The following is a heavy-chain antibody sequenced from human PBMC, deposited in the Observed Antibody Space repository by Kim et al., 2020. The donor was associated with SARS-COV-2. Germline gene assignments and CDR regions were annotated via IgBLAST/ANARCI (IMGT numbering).Heavy chain of an antibody. CDR2: IWYDGSNK. D-gene: IGHD3-10*01. CDR1: GFTFSSYG. V-gene: IGHV3-33*01. J-gene: IGHJ4*02. CDR3: ARDGDGSGSYFDY. Sequence: GGSLRLSCAASGFTFSSYGMHWVRQAPGKGLEWVAVIWYDGSNKYYADSVKGRFTISRDNSKNTLYLQMNSLRAEDTAVYYCARDGDGSGSYFDYWGQGTLVTVSS.